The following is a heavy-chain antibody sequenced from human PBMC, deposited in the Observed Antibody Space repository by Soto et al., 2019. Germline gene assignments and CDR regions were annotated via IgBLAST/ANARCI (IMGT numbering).Heavy chain of an antibody. CDR3: ARDRALRGFDY. D-gene: IGHD3-10*01. Sequence: QVHLVQSGAEVKKPGSSVTVSCKASGDSFSSNAMSWVRQAPGQGLEWMGTILPILGTTNYAQKFKDRLTFTADDSTSTAYMELRSLRSEDTAVYYCARDRALRGFDYWGQGTLVTVSS. CDR2: ILPILGTT. CDR1: GDSFSSNA. J-gene: IGHJ4*02. V-gene: IGHV1-69*18.